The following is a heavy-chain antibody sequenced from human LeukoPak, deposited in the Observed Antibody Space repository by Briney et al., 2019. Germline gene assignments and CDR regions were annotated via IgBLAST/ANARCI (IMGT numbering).Heavy chain of an antibody. CDR1: GFTFDDYG. Sequence: GGSLRLSCAASGFTFDDYGMSWVRQAPGKGVEWVSRINRNGGSTAYGDSVKGRFTISRDNAKNSLYLQMNSLRAEDTALYYCARNLPYTSGSGTAFDIWGQGTMVTVSS. CDR3: ARNLPYTSGSGTAFDI. D-gene: IGHD6-19*01. CDR2: INRNGGST. V-gene: IGHV3-20*04. J-gene: IGHJ3*02.